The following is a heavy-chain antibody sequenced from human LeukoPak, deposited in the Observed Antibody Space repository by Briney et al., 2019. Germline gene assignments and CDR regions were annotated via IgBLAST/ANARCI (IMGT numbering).Heavy chain of an antibody. V-gene: IGHV1-2*02. CDR2: INLNSGGT. J-gene: IGHJ4*02. CDR1: GYTFTDYY. Sequence: ASVNVSCKASGYTFTDYYIHWVRQAPGQGLEWMGWINLNSGGTNYAQKFQDRVTMTKDTSISTAYMELSGLRSDDTAVYYCARDGIAARPGYWGQGTLVTVSS. D-gene: IGHD6-6*01. CDR3: ARDGIAARPGY.